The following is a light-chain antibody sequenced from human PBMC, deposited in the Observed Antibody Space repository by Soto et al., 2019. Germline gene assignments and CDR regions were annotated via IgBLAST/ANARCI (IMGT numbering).Light chain of an antibody. CDR2: DAS. CDR1: QSVRTS. J-gene: IGKJ1*01. CDR3: QQRSNWPGT. Sequence: ELVLTQSPGTLSLSPGERATLSCRASQSVRTSLAWYQQQPGQAPRLLIYDASNKATGIPARFSGSGSGTDFTLTISSLDPKDFAVYYCQQRSNWPGTFGQGTKVDIK. V-gene: IGKV3-11*01.